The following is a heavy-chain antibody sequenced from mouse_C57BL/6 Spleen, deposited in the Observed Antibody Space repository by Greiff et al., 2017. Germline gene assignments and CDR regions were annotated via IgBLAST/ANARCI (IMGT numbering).Heavy chain of an antibody. CDR3: AIITTVVARYAMDY. J-gene: IGHJ4*01. D-gene: IGHD1-1*01. V-gene: IGHV1-77*01. CDR2: IDPGSGST. Sequence: VMLVESGAELVKPGASVKISCKASGYTFTDYYINWVKQRPGQGLEWIGKIDPGSGSTYYNEKFKGKATLTSDKSSSTAYMQLSSLTSEDSAVYFCAIITTVVARYAMDYWGQGTSVTVSS. CDR1: GYTFTDYY.